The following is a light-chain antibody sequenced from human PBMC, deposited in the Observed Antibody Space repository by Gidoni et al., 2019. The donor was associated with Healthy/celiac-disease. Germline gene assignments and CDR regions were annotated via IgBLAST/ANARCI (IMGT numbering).Light chain of an antibody. CDR1: QSISSY. CDR2: AAS. J-gene: IGKJ1*01. V-gene: IGKV1-39*01. Sequence: IQTTQSPSSLSASVGDRVTITCRASQSISSYLHWYQQKPGKAPKLLIYAASSLQSGVPSRFSGSGSGTDFTLTISSLQPEDFATYYCQQSYSTPRTFGQGTKVDIK. CDR3: QQSYSTPRT.